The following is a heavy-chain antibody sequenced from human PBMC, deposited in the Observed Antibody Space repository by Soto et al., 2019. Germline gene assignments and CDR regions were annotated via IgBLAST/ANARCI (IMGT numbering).Heavy chain of an antibody. J-gene: IGHJ4*02. Sequence: VQLVESGGGVVQPGRSLRLSCAASGFTFSSYGMHWVRQAPGKGLEWVAVISYDGSNKYYADSVKGRFTISRDNSKNTLYLQMNSLRAEDTAVYYCAKESFWGQGTLVTVSS. V-gene: IGHV3-30*18. CDR2: ISYDGSNK. CDR1: GFTFSSYG. CDR3: AKESF.